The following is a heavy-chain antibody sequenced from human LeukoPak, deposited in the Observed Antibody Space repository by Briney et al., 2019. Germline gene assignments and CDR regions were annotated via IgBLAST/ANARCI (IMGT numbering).Heavy chain of an antibody. Sequence: SETPSLTCTVSGGSISSYYWSWIRQPPGKRLEWIGYIYYSGSTNYSPSLKSRVTMSVDTSKSQLSLKLSSVTAADTAVYYCARHNTTWYYFDYWGQGALVTVSS. V-gene: IGHV4-59*01. D-gene: IGHD6-13*01. CDR2: IYYSGST. CDR1: GGSISSYY. J-gene: IGHJ4*02. CDR3: ARHNTTWYYFDY.